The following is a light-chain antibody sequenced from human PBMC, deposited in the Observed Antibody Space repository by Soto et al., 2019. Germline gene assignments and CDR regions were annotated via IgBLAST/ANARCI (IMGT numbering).Light chain of an antibody. J-gene: IGKJ1*01. CDR3: QQRSKMPLT. CDR2: GTS. Sequence: EIGMTQSAATLSVSPGERATLSCRASQSVSSNLAWYQQKPGQAPRLLLYGTSNRATGIPARFSGTGSETDFTLTTSSLEPEDFAIYYCQQRSKMPLTFGHGTKVDIK. V-gene: IGKV3-11*01. CDR1: QSVSSN.